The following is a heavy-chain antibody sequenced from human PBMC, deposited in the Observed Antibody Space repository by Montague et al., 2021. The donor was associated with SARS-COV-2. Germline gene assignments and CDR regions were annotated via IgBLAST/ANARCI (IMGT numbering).Heavy chain of an antibody. CDR3: AREARWNWFDP. Sequence: SETLSLTCTVSGGSISSSYWSWIRQPPGKGLEWIGYIYYRGSTNYNPSLKTRVTISVDTSKNQFSLKLSSVTAADTAVYYCAREARWNWFDPWGQGTLVTVSS. CDR1: GGSISSSY. J-gene: IGHJ5*02. CDR2: IYYRGST. V-gene: IGHV4-59*12. D-gene: IGHD5-24*01.